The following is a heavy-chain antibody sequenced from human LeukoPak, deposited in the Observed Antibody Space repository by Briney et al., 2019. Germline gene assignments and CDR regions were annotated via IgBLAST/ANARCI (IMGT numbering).Heavy chain of an antibody. CDR2: ISGSGGST. CDR3: AKESEDCSSTSCYQAEYFQH. Sequence: GGSLRLSCAASGFTFSSYAMSWVRQAPGKGLEWVSGISGSGGSTYYADSVKGRFTISRDNSKNTLYLQMNSLRAEDTAVYYCAKESEDCSSTSCYQAEYFQHWGQGTLVTVSS. V-gene: IGHV3-23*01. J-gene: IGHJ1*01. D-gene: IGHD2-2*01. CDR1: GFTFSSYA.